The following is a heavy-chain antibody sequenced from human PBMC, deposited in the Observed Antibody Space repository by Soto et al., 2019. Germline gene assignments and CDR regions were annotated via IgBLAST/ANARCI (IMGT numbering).Heavy chain of an antibody. CDR3: ARILHARNY. Sequence: PGGSLRLSCAASGFTFSSYAMHWVRQAPGKGLEWVAVISYDGSNKYYADSVKGRFTISRDNSKNTLYLQMNSLRAEDTAVYYCARILHARNYWGQGTLVTVSS. CDR1: GFTFSSYA. CDR2: ISYDGSNK. J-gene: IGHJ4*02. V-gene: IGHV3-30-3*01.